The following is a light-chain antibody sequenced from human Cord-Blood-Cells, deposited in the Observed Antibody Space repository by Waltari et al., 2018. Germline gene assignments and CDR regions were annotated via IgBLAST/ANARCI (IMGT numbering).Light chain of an antibody. CDR1: QSISSY. Sequence: DIQMTQPPSSLSASVGDRVTITSRASQSISSYLNWYQQKPGKAPKLLIYAASSLQSGVPSRFSGSGSGTDFTLTISSLQPEDFATYYCQQSYSTITFGQGTRLEIK. V-gene: IGKV1-39*01. J-gene: IGKJ5*01. CDR2: AAS. CDR3: QQSYSTIT.